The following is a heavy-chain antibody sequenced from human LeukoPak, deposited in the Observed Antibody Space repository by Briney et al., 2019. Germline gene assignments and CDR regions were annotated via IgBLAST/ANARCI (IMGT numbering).Heavy chain of an antibody. D-gene: IGHD3-10*01. J-gene: IGHJ6*03. Sequence: GSSLRLSCAASGFTFSRNVHWVRQAPGKGLEGVALISYDGNNKFYADSVKGRFTISRENSRNTLYLQMNSLRGEEAAVYSCARGGIPTGTYYYFYYMDVWGKGTAVTVSS. V-gene: IGHV3-30*01. CDR1: GFTFSRNV. CDR3: ARGGIPTGTYYYFYYMDV. CDR2: ISYDGNNK.